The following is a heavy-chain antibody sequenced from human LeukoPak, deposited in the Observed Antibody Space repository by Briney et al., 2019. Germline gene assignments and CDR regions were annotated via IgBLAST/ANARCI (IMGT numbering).Heavy chain of an antibody. CDR3: VTYCSADSCRNFDQ. D-gene: IGHD2-15*01. CDR1: GFTFSDYY. V-gene: IGHV3-11*04. J-gene: IGHJ4*02. CDR2: ISSSGSTI. Sequence: NSGGSLRLSCASSGFTFSDYYMSWIRQAPGKGLEWVSHISSSGSTIYYADSVKGRFTIARDNAKNSLYLQMNSLRDEDTAVYYCVTYCSADSCRNFDQWGQGTLVTVSS.